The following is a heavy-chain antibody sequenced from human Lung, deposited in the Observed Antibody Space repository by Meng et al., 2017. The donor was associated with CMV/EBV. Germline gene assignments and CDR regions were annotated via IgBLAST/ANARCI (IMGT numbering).Heavy chain of an antibody. Sequence: GGSXRLXCAASGFTFSSYEMNWVRQAPGKGLEWVSYISSSGSTIYYADSVKGRFTISRDNAKNSLYLQMNSLRAEDTAVYYCARNGQYYDFWSGYYKISHYYYYYGMDVWXKGTTVTVSS. D-gene: IGHD3-3*01. J-gene: IGHJ6*04. V-gene: IGHV3-48*03. CDR2: ISSSGSTI. CDR1: GFTFSSYE. CDR3: ARNGQYYDFWSGYYKISHYYYYYGMDV.